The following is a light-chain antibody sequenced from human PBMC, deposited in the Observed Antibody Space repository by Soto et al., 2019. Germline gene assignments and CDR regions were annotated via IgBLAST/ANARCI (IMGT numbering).Light chain of an antibody. V-gene: IGLV2-14*01. CDR2: DVN. Sequence: QSALTQPASVSGSPGQSITLSCTGTSSDIGGYDYVSRYQRQPGKAPKLIIYDVNNRPSGVSNRFSGSKSGNTASLTISRLQAEDEADYYCTSYASGSSHVVFGGGTQLTVL. CDR3: TSYASGSSHVV. CDR1: SSDIGGYDY. J-gene: IGLJ2*01.